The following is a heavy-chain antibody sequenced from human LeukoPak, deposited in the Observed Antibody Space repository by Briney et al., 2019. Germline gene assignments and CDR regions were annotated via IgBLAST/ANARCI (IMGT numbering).Heavy chain of an antibody. V-gene: IGHV3-30*04. CDR2: ISSDGRTE. Sequence: GGSLILSCAASGFTFSSYAMHWVRQGPGKGLDWVAFISSDGRTEYNPDSVKGRFTISRDNSKNTLYLQMNSLTTEDTALYYCARGWGSGAWSIDSWGQGTLVSVSS. CDR3: ARGWGSGAWSIDS. J-gene: IGHJ4*02. D-gene: IGHD3-16*01. CDR1: GFTFSSYA.